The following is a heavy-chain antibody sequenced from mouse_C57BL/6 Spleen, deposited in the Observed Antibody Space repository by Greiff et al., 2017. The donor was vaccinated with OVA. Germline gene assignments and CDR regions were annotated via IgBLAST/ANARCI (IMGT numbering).Heavy chain of an antibody. D-gene: IGHD2-5*01. J-gene: IGHJ2*01. CDR1: GFTFSDYG. Sequence: EVMLVESGGGLVKPGGSLKLSCAASGFTFSDYGMHWVRRAPEKGLEWVAYISSGSSTIYYADTVKGRFTISRDNAKNTLFLQMTSLRSEDTAMYYCATYSNFFDYWGQGTTLTVSS. CDR3: ATYSNFFDY. V-gene: IGHV5-17*01. CDR2: ISSGSSTI.